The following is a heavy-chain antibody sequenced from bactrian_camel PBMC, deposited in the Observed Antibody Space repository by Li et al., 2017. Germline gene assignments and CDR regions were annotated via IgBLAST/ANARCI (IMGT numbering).Heavy chain of an antibody. D-gene: IGHD2*01. J-gene: IGHJ4*01. Sequence: HVQLVESGGGSVQTGGSLRLSCAPSGLSVSDFSMAWFRQAPGRSREGVATLYTGGGETDYADSVKGRFTISKDIAKNTLYLQMNSLKPEDTAMYYCAARGPYCYTKLSVADLTYWGQGTQVTVS. CDR3: AARGPYCYTKLSVADLTY. CDR1: GLSVSDFS. V-gene: IGHV3S1*01. CDR2: LYTGGGET.